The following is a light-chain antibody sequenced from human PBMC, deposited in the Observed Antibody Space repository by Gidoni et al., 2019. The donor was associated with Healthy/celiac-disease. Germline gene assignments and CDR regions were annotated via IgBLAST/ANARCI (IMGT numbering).Light chain of an antibody. J-gene: IGKJ1*01. CDR2: GAS. Sequence: EIVLTQSPGTLSLSPGERATLSCRASQSVSSSYLAWYQQKPGQAPRLLISGASSRATGIPDRVSGSGSGTDFTLTNSRLEPEDFAVYYCQQYGSSPWTFGQGTKVEIK. CDR1: QSVSSSY. V-gene: IGKV3-20*01. CDR3: QQYGSSPWT.